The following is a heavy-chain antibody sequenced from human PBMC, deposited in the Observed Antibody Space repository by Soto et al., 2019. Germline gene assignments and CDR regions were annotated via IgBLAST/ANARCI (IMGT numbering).Heavy chain of an antibody. D-gene: IGHD5-18*01. J-gene: IGHJ4*02. V-gene: IGHV3-9*01. CDR2: ISWNSGSI. CDR1: GFTFDDYA. Sequence: EVQLVESGGGLVQPGRSLRLSCAASGFTFDDYAMHWVRQAPGKGLEWVSGISWNSGSIGYADSVKGRFTISRDNAKNSLYLQVNSLRAEDTALYYCAKGNGVDTAMVTGYFDYWGQGTLVTVSS. CDR3: AKGNGVDTAMVTGYFDY.